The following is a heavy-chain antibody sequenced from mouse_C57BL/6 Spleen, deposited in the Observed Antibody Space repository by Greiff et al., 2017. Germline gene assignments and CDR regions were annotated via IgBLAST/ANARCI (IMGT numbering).Heavy chain of an antibody. CDR2: IWGGGDT. CDR1: GFSLTSYG. Sequence: QVQLQQSGPGLVAPSQSLSITCTVSGFSLTSYGVDWVRQPPGKGLAWLGVIWGGGDTNYNSALMSRLSISKDNSKSQVFLKRNSLQTDNTAMYDCAKHRDGDYAMDYWGQGTSVTVSS. CDR3: AKHRDGDYAMDY. V-gene: IGHV2-9*01. J-gene: IGHJ4*01.